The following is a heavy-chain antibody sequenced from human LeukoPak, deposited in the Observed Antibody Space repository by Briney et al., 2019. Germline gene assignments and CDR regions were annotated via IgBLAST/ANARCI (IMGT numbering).Heavy chain of an antibody. V-gene: IGHV4-59*08. CDR2: IYYSGST. CDR1: GGSFSGYY. D-gene: IGHD3-22*01. Sequence: PSETLSLTCAVYGGSFSGYYWSWIRQPPGKGLEWIGYIYYSGSTNYNPSLKSRVTISVDTSKNQFSLKLSSVTAADTAVYYCARRGGYHDYWGQGTLVTVSS. J-gene: IGHJ4*02. CDR3: ARRGGYHDY.